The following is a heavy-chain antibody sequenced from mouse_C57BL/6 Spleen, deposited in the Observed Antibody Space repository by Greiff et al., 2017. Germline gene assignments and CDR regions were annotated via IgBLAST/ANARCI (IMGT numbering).Heavy chain of an antibody. V-gene: IGHV1-55*01. CDR2: IYPGSGST. J-gene: IGHJ3*01. D-gene: IGHD1-1*01. Sequence: QVQLQQPGAELVKPGASVKMSCKASGYTFTSYWITWVKQRPGQGLAWIGDIYPGSGSTNYNEKFKSKATLTVDTSSSTAYMQLSSLTSEDSAVYYCANYYGSSPWFAYSGQGTLVTVSA. CDR3: ANYYGSSPWFAY. CDR1: GYTFTSYW.